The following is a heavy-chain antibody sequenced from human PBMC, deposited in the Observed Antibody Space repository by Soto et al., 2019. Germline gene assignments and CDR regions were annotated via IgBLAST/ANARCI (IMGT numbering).Heavy chain of an antibody. CDR3: ARGMGRYFDL. CDR2: LSTSGRT. V-gene: IGHV4-4*07. D-gene: IGHD2-8*01. CDR1: GDSVGNFY. J-gene: IGHJ2*01. Sequence: PSETLSLTCTVSGDSVGNFYWSWIRQPAGKGLESIGRLSTSGRTNYSPSLQSRVTMSLDTSKNRFSRRLTSVSAADTAVYFCARGMGRYFDLWGRGTLVTVSS.